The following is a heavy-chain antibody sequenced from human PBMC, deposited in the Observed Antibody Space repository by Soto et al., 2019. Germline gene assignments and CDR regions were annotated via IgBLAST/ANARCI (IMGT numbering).Heavy chain of an antibody. Sequence: TLCLTCPVSGGSNIRDGSSWSWIRQHPGKGLEWIAYISYSGSSYSNPSLKSRVTISADTSKNQFSLRLTSVTAADTAVYFCARATPAGSADFWGQGTLVTVSS. CDR1: GGSNIRDGSS. CDR2: ISYSGSS. J-gene: IGHJ4*02. V-gene: IGHV4-31*03. CDR3: ARATPAGSADF. D-gene: IGHD2-2*01.